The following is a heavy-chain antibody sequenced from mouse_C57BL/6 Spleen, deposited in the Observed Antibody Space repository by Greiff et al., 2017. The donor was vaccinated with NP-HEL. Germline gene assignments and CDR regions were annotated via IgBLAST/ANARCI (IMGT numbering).Heavy chain of an antibody. CDR2: ITPNTGGT. CDR1: GYTFTDYN. Sequence: VQLQQSGPELVKPGASVKIPCKASGYTFTDYNMDWVKQSHGKSLEWIGDITPNTGGTIYNQKFKGKATLTVDKSSSTAYMELRSLTSEDTAVYYCARGDYYGSSWYFDVWGTGTTVTVSS. V-gene: IGHV1-18*01. J-gene: IGHJ1*03. D-gene: IGHD1-1*01. CDR3: ARGDYYGSSWYFDV.